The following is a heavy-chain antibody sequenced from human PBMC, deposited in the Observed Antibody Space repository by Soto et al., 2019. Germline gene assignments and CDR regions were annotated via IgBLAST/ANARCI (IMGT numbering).Heavy chain of an antibody. J-gene: IGHJ4*02. CDR3: ARGAIVVVVAATLPFDY. CDR1: GFTFSSYA. CDR2: ISYDGSNK. D-gene: IGHD2-15*01. Sequence: GGSLRLSCAASGFTFSSYAMHWVRQAPGKGLEWVAVISYDGSNKYYADSVKGRFTISRDNSKNTLYLQMNSLRAEDTAVYYCARGAIVVVVAATLPFDYWGQGTLVTAPQ. V-gene: IGHV3-30-3*01.